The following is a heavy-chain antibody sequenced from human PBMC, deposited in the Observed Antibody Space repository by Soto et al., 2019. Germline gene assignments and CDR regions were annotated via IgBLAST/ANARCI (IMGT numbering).Heavy chain of an antibody. V-gene: IGHV1-2*02. CDR3: ARGGAHGSNGLCRGPC. CDR1: GYIFKDYY. D-gene: IGHD2-8*01. CDR2: INPTSGVT. J-gene: IGHJ4*02. Sequence: QVHLVQSGADVRKPGASVQVSCKASGYIFKDYYIHWVRQAPGQGLEWMGCINPTSGVTKFAQKCQGRVTLTRDTSTSTAYLELRRLTFDDTAVYYCARGGAHGSNGLCRGPCWGQGTRRTVSS.